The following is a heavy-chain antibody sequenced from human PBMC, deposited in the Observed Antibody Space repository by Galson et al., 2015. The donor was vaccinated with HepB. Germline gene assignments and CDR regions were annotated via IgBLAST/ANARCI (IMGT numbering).Heavy chain of an antibody. CDR1: GGTFSSYA. D-gene: IGHD2-2*01. V-gene: IGHV1-69*13. CDR2: IIPIFGTA. J-gene: IGHJ6*03. Sequence: SVKVSCKASGGTFSSYAISWVRQAPGQGLEWVGGIIPIFGTANYAQKFQGRVTITADESTSTAYMELSSLRSEDTAVYYCASRGGDIVVVPAAMQEDYYYYYYMDVWGKGTTVTVSS. CDR3: ASRGGDIVVVPAAMQEDYYYYYYMDV.